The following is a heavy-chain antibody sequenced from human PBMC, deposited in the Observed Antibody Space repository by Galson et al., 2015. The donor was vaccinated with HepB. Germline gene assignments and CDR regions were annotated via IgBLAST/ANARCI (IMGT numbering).Heavy chain of an antibody. Sequence: SLRLSCAASGFTFSIYGMSWVRQAPGKGLEWVSSISGSGDYTYDSDSVKGRFTISRDNSKNTLYLQMNSLRAEDTGVYYCAKAGVAAAGASSYFLDVWGKGTTVTVSS. J-gene: IGHJ6*03. CDR2: ISGSGDYT. D-gene: IGHD6-13*01. V-gene: IGHV3-23*01. CDR3: AKAGVAAAGASSYFLDV. CDR1: GFTFSIYG.